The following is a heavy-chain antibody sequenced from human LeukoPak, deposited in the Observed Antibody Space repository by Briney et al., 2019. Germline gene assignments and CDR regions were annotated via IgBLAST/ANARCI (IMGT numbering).Heavy chain of an antibody. J-gene: IGHJ3*02. CDR3: ARDPRGLDIVVVPAAMSGAFDI. D-gene: IGHD2-2*03. Sequence: ASVKVSCKASGYTFTSYGISWVRQAPGQGLEWMGWISAYNGNTNYAQKLQGRVTMTTDTSTSTAYMELRSLRSDDTAVYYCARDPRGLDIVVVPAAMSGAFDIWGQGTMVTVSS. CDR1: GYTFTSYG. V-gene: IGHV1-18*01. CDR2: ISAYNGNT.